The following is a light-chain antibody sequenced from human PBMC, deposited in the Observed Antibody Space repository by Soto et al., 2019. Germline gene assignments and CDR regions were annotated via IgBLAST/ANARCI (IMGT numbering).Light chain of an antibody. CDR2: EVS. CDR3: CSYAGSSTFVV. CDR1: SSDVGSYNL. V-gene: IGLV2-23*02. Sequence: QSVLTQPASVSGSPGQSITISCTGTSSDVGSYNLVSWYQQHPGKAPKLMIYEVSKRPSGVSNRFSGSKSGNTASLTISGLQAEDEADYYCCSYAGSSTFVVFGGGTKHTVL. J-gene: IGLJ2*01.